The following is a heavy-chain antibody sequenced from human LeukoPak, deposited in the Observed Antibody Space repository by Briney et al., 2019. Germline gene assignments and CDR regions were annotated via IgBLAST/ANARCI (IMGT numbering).Heavy chain of an antibody. CDR3: AISSSWYNWFDP. Sequence: ASVKVSCKASGYTFTSYAMHWVRQAPGQRLEWMGWINAGNGNTKYSQEFQGRVTITRDTSASTAYMELSSLRSEDMAVYYCAISSSWYNWFDPWGQGTLVTVSS. V-gene: IGHV1-3*03. D-gene: IGHD6-13*01. J-gene: IGHJ5*02. CDR1: GYTFTSYA. CDR2: INAGNGNT.